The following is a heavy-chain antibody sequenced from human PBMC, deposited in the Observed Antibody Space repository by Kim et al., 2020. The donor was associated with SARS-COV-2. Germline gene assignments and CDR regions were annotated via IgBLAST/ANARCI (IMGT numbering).Heavy chain of an antibody. CDR2: ISYDGSNK. CDR1: GFTFSSYG. J-gene: IGHJ4*02. Sequence: GGSLRLSCAASGFTFSSYGMHWVRQAPGKGLEWVAVISYDGSNKYYADSVKGRFTISRDNSKNTLYLQMNSLRAEDTAVYYCAKDLDPALVLWFGEFDYWGQGTLVTVSS. D-gene: IGHD3-10*01. CDR3: AKDLDPALVLWFGEFDY. V-gene: IGHV3-30*18.